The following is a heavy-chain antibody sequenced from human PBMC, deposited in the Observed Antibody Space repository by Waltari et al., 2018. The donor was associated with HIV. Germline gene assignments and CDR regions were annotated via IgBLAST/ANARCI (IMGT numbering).Heavy chain of an antibody. D-gene: IGHD2-21*02. Sequence: QVKLVESGGGVVQPGRSLRLSCAASGFSFSSYGMHWVRQAPGKGLEWGEVILYYGSNKYYADPVKVRFTISRDNSKSTLYLQMNGLRAEDTAVYYCAKDYFVVVTAAGPFDPWGQGTLVTVSS. J-gene: IGHJ5*02. CDR1: GFSFSSYG. V-gene: IGHV3-30*18. CDR2: ILYYGSNK. CDR3: AKDYFVVVTAAGPFDP.